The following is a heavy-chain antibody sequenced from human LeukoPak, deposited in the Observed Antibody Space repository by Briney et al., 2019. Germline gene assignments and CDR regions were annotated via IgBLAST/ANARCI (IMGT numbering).Heavy chain of an antibody. V-gene: IGHV1-24*01. D-gene: IGHD1-26*01. Sequence: ASVKVSCKVSGYTLTELSMHWVRQAPGKGLEWMGGFDPEDGETIYAQKFQGRVTMTEDTSTDTAYMELSSLRSEDTAVYYCATALVGATRYSYWGQGTLVTVSS. CDR2: FDPEDGET. CDR1: GYTLTELS. CDR3: ATALVGATRYSY. J-gene: IGHJ4*02.